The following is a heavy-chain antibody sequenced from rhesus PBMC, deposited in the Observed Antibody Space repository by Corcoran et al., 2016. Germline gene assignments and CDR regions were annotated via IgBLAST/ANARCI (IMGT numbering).Heavy chain of an antibody. CDR1: GFTFSDYY. CDR2: IKNKGNGGTA. V-gene: IGHV3S22*01. CDR3: AREDDSWNNLAY. D-gene: IGHD1-20*01. J-gene: IGHJ4*01. Sequence: EVQLVESGGGLVQPGGSLRLSCAASGFTFSDYYMRWVRQAPGKGPELLGFIKNKGNGGTAEYVASVKGRFTISRDDSKSIASLQMNSLKTEDTAVYYCAREDDSWNNLAYWGQGVLVTVSS.